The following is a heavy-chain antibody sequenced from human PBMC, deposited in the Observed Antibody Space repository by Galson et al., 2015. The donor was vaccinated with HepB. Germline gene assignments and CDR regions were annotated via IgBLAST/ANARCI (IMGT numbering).Heavy chain of an antibody. CDR3: ARGRKDYCSSTSCFRSPYYYYGMDV. D-gene: IGHD2-2*01. V-gene: IGHV1-3*01. J-gene: IGHJ6*02. CDR2: INAGNGNT. CDR1: GYTFTSYA. Sequence: SVKVSCKASGYTFTSYAMHWVRQAPGQRLEWMGWINAGNGNTKYSQKFQGRVTITRDTSASTAYMELSSLRSEDTAVYYCARGRKDYCSSTSCFRSPYYYYGMDVWGQGTTVTVSS.